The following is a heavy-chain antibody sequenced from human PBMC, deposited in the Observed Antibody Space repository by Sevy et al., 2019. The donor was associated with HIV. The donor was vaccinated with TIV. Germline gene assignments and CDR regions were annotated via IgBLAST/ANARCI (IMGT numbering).Heavy chain of an antibody. CDR2: IRTKPYGGTA. Sequence: GGSLRLSCTASGFAFGDYAMTWIRQVPGMGLEWVGFIRTKPYGGTADYAASAKGRFTISRDDSKSIAYLQMSNLKTEDTAVYYCSRGAFGSSAGIHYYGLDVWGQRTTVTVSS. J-gene: IGHJ6*02. CDR3: SRGAFGSSAGIHYYGLDV. V-gene: IGHV3-49*03. D-gene: IGHD6-6*01. CDR1: GFAFGDYA.